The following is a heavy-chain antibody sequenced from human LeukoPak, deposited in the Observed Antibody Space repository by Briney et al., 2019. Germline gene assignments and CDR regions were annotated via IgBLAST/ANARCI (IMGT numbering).Heavy chain of an antibody. J-gene: IGHJ4*02. Sequence: GESLKISCKGSGYSFTSYWIGWVRQMLGKGLEWMGIIYPGDSDTRYSPSFQGQVTISADKSISTAYLQWSSLKASDTAMYYCARRGIAAADSLDYWGQGTLVTVSS. CDR2: IYPGDSDT. CDR3: ARRGIAAADSLDY. D-gene: IGHD6-13*01. V-gene: IGHV5-51*01. CDR1: GYSFTSYW.